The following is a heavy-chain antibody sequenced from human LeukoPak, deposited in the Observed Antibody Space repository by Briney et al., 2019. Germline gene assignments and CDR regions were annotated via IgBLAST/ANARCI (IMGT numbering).Heavy chain of an antibody. D-gene: IGHD1-26*01. CDR1: GLRSSSYW. CDR3: AIAVGWELGY. J-gene: IGHJ4*02. V-gene: IGHV3-7*01. CDR2: IDQDESER. Sequence: GGSLRLSCATSGLRSSSYWMSWVRQAPGKGLEWVANIDQDESERNYVDSAKGRFTIPRDGAKNSGYLQMNSLKDEDTAVYYCAIAVGWELGYWGQGTLVTVSS.